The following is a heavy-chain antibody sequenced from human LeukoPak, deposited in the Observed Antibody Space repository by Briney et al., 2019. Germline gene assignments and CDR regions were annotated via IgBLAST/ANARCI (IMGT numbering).Heavy chain of an antibody. J-gene: IGHJ4*02. CDR2: IYYSGST. D-gene: IGHD3-10*01. CDR3: ARLSGSPWY. CDR1: GGSISSGGYY. Sequence: PSETLSLTCTVSGGSISSGGYYWSWIRQPPGKGLEWIGYIYYSGSTNYNPSLKSRVTISVDTSKNQFSLKLNSVTAADTAVYYCARLSGSPWYWGQGTLVTVSS. V-gene: IGHV4-61*08.